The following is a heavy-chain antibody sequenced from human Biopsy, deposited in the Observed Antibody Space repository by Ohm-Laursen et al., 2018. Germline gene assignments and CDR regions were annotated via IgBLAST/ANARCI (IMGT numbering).Heavy chain of an antibody. CDR1: GYTFTGYY. Sequence: ASVKVSCKASGYTFTGYYMHWVRQAPGQGLEWMGWINPNSGGTNYAQKFQGRVTMTRDTSISTAYMELSRLRSADTAVYFCARNTGWYGDLYYFDYWGQGTLVTVSS. CDR2: INPNSGGT. J-gene: IGHJ4*02. V-gene: IGHV1-2*02. CDR3: ARNTGWYGDLYYFDY. D-gene: IGHD6-19*01.